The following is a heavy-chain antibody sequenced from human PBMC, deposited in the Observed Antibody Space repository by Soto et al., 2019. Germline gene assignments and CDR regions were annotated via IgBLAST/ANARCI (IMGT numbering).Heavy chain of an antibody. CDR1: GDSISSNNNY. CDR2: ISYSGTT. CDR3: ARGRGYSYGLDP. Sequence: PSETLSLTCTVSGDSISSNNNYWSWLRQPPGVGLEWIGFISYSGTTSSSPSLKSRVAISLDPSKNQFSLSLSSVTAADTAVYYCARGRGYSYGLDPWGQGTLVT. D-gene: IGHD5-18*01. J-gene: IGHJ5*02. V-gene: IGHV4-30-4*01.